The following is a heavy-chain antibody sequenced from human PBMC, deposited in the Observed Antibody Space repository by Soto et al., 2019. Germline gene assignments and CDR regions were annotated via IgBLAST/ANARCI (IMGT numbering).Heavy chain of an antibody. J-gene: IGHJ5*02. CDR3: ARSRRGFGSSWFDWFDP. D-gene: IGHD6-13*01. V-gene: IGHV4-34*01. CDR1: GGSFSGYY. Sequence: PSETLSLTCAVYGGSFSGYYWSWIRQPPGKGLEWIGEINESGSTKHNPSLKGRVTISVDTSKNQFSLKLSSVTAADTAVYYCARSRRGFGSSWFDWFDPWGQGTLVTVSS. CDR2: INESGST.